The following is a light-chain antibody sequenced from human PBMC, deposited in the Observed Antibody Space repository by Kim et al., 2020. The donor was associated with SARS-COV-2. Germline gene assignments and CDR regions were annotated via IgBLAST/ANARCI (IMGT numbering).Light chain of an antibody. CDR3: QSADSSGTYV. V-gene: IGLV3-25*03. Sequence: VSHGQTARITCSGDALPKQYAYWYQQKPGQAPVLVIYKDSERPSGIPERFSGSSSGTTVTLTISGVQAEDEADYYCQSADSSGTYVFGTGTKVTVL. CDR2: KDS. J-gene: IGLJ1*01. CDR1: ALPKQY.